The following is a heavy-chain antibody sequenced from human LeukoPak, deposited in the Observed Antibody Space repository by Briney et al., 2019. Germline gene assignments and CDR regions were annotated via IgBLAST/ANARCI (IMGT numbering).Heavy chain of an antibody. Sequence: SETLSLTCAVSGGSISNSNWWNWVRQPPGKGLEWIGEIYHSGSTNYNPSLRSRVTISVDRSKNQFALKLTSVTAADTAVYYCARGQGSYGDYWGQGTLVTVPS. CDR2: IYHSGST. J-gene: IGHJ4*02. CDR3: ARGQGSYGDY. V-gene: IGHV4-4*02. CDR1: GGSISNSNW. D-gene: IGHD5-18*01.